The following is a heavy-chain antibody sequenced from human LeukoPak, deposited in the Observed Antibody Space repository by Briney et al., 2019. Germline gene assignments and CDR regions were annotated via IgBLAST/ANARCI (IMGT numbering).Heavy chain of an antibody. CDR3: ARHTLRRYCSSTSCPRGWFDP. D-gene: IGHD2-2*01. Sequence: GSLRLSCAASGFTVSSNYMNWVRQAPGKGLEWIGEINHSGSTNYNPSLKSRVTISVDTSKNQFSLKLSSVTAADTAVYYCARHTLRRYCSSTSCPRGWFDPWGQGTLVTVSS. V-gene: IGHV4-34*01. CDR1: GFTVSSNY. J-gene: IGHJ5*02. CDR2: INHSGST.